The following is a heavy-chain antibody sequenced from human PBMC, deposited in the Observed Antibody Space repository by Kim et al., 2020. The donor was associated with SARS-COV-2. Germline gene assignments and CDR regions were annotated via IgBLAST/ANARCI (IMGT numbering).Heavy chain of an antibody. CDR2: ISPSGDTT. CDR1: GFTFSDSY. V-gene: IGHV3-11*01. J-gene: IGHJ4*02. CDR3: AKAGLGYNAFEF. Sequence: GSLRLSCAASGFTFSDSYMNWIRQAPGKGLEWVSFISPSGDTTFYSDSVKGRFTISRDNAKNSLYLQMNSLRVEDTAIYYCAKAGLGYNAFEFWGQGTL. D-gene: IGHD5-12*01.